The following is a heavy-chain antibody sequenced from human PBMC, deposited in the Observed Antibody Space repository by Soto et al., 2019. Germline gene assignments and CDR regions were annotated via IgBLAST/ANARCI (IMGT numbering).Heavy chain of an antibody. CDR2: IIPVFRTS. CDR1: GVTFSSYA. Sequence: QVQLVQSGAELKKPGSSVKVSCSASGVTFSSYAFTWVRQAPGQGLEWMGNIIPVFRTSNYAQGFQGRLTNSADETTHPIYLELSQLRSEGTAGYFFSKDGLWGGWGGESWGQGTLVIVSS. V-gene: IGHV1-69*18. CDR3: SKDGLWGGWGGES. J-gene: IGHJ4*02. D-gene: IGHD3-16*01.